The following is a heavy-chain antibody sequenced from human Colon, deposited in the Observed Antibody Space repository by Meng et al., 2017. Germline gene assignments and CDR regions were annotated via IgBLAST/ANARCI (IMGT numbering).Heavy chain of an antibody. Sequence: VRLVGSGGGLVQPGGALRLSCAASGFTFSSYWMHWVRQAPGKGLVWVSRINSDGSSTSYADSVQGRFTISRDNAKNTLYLQMNSLRAEDTAVYYCAELTSSAFDIWGPGTMVTVSS. CDR1: GFTFSSYW. D-gene: IGHD2-2*01. J-gene: IGHJ3*02. CDR3: AELTSSAFDI. V-gene: IGHV3-74*01. CDR2: INSDGSST.